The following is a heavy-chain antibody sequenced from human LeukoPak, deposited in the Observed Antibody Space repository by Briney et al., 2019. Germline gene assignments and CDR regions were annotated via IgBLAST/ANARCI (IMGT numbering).Heavy chain of an antibody. CDR2: MNPNSGNT. CDR3: ARVSSMVRGVVKYYFDY. CDR1: GYTFTSYD. D-gene: IGHD3-10*01. J-gene: IGHJ4*02. Sequence: ASVTVSCKASGYTFTSYDINWVRQATGQGLEWMGWMNPNSGNTGYAQKFRGRVTMTRNTSISTAYMELSSLRSEDTAVYYCARVSSMVRGVVKYYFDYWGQGTLVTVSS. V-gene: IGHV1-8*01.